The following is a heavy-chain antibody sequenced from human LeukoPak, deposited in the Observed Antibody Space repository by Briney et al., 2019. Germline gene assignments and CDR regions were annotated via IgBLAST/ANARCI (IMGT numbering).Heavy chain of an antibody. CDR2: TYYSGST. D-gene: IGHD3-3*01. V-gene: IGHV4-39*01. CDR1: GGSISRSSYY. Sequence: SGTLSLTCSVSGGSISRSSYYWTWIRQSPGRGLEWIGNTYYSGSTLYNPSLKSRVTISVDTSKNQFSLRLTSVTAADTAVYYCARPRGDLWSGYDYWGQGVLVTVSP. CDR3: ARPRGDLWSGYDY. J-gene: IGHJ4*02.